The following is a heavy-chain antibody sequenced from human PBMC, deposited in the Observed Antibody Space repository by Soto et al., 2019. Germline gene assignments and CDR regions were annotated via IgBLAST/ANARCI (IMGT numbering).Heavy chain of an antibody. J-gene: IGHJ4*02. V-gene: IGHV4-59*01. D-gene: IGHD4-17*01. CDR3: ARNYGDSL. Sequence: SETLSLTCTVAGGSSKGYDGSWIRPPPGKGLEWIGYIYYSGSTVYNPSLKSRVTMSIDTSKSQFSLNLRSVTSADTAVYYCARNYGDSLWGQGTLVPVSS. CDR2: IYYSGST. CDR1: GGSSKGYD.